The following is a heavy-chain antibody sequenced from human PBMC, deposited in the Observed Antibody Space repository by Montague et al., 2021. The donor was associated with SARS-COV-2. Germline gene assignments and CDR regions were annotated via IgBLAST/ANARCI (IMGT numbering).Heavy chain of an antibody. V-gene: IGHV4-34*01. CDR2: INQSGRT. CDR1: GGSFSGYY. CDR3: ARWGSRVWVVALSAELDY. Sequence: SETLSLTCAVYGGSFSGYYWSWIRQPPEKGLEWIGEINQSGRTNNNPSLKSRVIISVDTSKNQFSLKLSSVTAADTAVYYCARWGSRVWVVALSAELDYWGQGILVIVSS. D-gene: IGHD3-16*01. J-gene: IGHJ4*02.